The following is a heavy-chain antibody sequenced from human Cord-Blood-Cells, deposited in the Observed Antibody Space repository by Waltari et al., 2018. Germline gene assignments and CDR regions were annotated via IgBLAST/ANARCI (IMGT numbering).Heavy chain of an antibody. Sequence: QVQLVQSGAEVKKPGSSVKVSCKASGGTFSSYAISWLRQAPGQGLEWMGRIIPILGIANYAQKFQGRVTITADKSTSTAYMELSSLRSEDTAVYYCAREWYSSGWYFDYWGQGTLVTVSS. J-gene: IGHJ4*02. CDR1: GGTFSSYA. CDR2: IIPILGIA. CDR3: AREWYSSGWYFDY. D-gene: IGHD6-19*01. V-gene: IGHV1-69*09.